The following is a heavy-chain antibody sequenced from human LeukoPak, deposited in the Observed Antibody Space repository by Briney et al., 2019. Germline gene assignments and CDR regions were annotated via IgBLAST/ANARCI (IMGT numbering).Heavy chain of an antibody. CDR3: ARAYDYGGNLVPFDY. CDR1: GYTFTGYY. J-gene: IGHJ4*02. CDR2: INPHSGGT. D-gene: IGHD4-23*01. V-gene: IGHV1-2*02. Sequence: ASVKVSCKASGYTFTGYYMHWVRQAPGQGLEWMGWINPHSGGTNSAQKFQGRVTMTRDTPISTAYMELSRLGSDDTAVYYCARAYDYGGNLVPFDYWGQGTLVTVSS.